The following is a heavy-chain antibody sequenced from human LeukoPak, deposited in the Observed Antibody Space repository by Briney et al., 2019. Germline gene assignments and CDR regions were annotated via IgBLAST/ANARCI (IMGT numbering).Heavy chain of an antibody. CDR1: GFTFSSYG. V-gene: IGHV3-33*01. CDR3: ARDGPKTDIAARPCWFDP. Sequence: GRSLRLSCAASGFTFSSYGMHWVRQAPGKGLEWVAVIRYDGSNKYYADSVKGRFTISRDNSKNTLYLQMNSLRAEDTAVYYCARDGPKTDIAARPCWFDPWGQGTLVTVSS. J-gene: IGHJ5*02. CDR2: IRYDGSNK. D-gene: IGHD6-6*01.